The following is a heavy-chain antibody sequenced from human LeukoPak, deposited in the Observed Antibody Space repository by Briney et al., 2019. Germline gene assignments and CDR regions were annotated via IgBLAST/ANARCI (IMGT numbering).Heavy chain of an antibody. CDR1: GGSISSNSYY. V-gene: IGHV4-39*07. Sequence: SEALSLTCTVSGGSISSNSYYLAWIRQPPGEGLEWFGSIFYSGSTYYNPSLKSRVTMSLDTSKNQFSLKLSSVTAADTAVYYCARVGRINIVRGVIKAPWGQGTLVTVSS. CDR3: ARVGRINIVRGVIKAP. D-gene: IGHD3-10*01. CDR2: IFYSGST. J-gene: IGHJ5*02.